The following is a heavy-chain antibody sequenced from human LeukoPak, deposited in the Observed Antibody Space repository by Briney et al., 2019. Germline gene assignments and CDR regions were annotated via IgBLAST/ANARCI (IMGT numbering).Heavy chain of an antibody. D-gene: IGHD3-22*01. CDR3: ARDGASITMIVVVISYFDY. CDR1: GFTFSSYS. J-gene: IGHJ4*02. Sequence: GGSLRPSCAASGFTFSSYSMNWVRQAPGKGLEWVSPISSSSSYIYYADSVKGRFTISRDNAKNSLYLQMNSLRAEDTAVYYCARDGASITMIVVVISYFDYWGQGTLVTVSS. V-gene: IGHV3-21*01. CDR2: ISSSSSYI.